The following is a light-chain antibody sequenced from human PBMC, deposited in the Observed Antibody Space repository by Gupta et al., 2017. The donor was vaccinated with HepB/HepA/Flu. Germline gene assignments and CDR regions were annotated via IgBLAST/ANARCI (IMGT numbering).Light chain of an antibody. CDR2: KDS. Sequence: SYELTQPPSVSVSPGQTARITCSGDALPKQYAYWYQQKPGQAPVLVIYKDSERHSGIPERFSGSSSVTTVTLTISGVQAEDEADYYCQSAYSSGTYPVFGGGTKLTVL. V-gene: IGLV3-25*03. CDR1: ALPKQY. CDR3: QSAYSSGTYPV. J-gene: IGLJ3*02.